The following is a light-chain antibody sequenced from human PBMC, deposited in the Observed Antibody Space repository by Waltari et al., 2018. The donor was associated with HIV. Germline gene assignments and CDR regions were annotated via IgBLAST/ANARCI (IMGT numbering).Light chain of an antibody. Sequence: SYELTQPPSVSVSPGQTARITCSGDALPKTYVYWYQQKSGQAPVLFIFEYYKRPSGIPERFSGSSSGTVATLNISGAQVDDEADYYCYSTDRKFGGGTKLTVL. CDR1: ALPKTY. V-gene: IGLV3-10*01. J-gene: IGLJ2*01. CDR3: YSTDRK. CDR2: EYY.